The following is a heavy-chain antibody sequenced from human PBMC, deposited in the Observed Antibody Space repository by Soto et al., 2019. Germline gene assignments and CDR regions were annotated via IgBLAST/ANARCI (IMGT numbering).Heavy chain of an antibody. V-gene: IGHV4-59*01. J-gene: IGHJ6*02. CDR1: GGSSSSYY. CDR3: ARAGGYCSGGSCYNHYYYGMDV. Sequence: PSETLSLTCTVSGGSSSSYYWSWIRQPPGKGLEWIGYIYYSGSTNYNPSLKSRVTISVDTSKNQFSLKLSSVTAADTAVYYCARAGGYCSGGSCYNHYYYGMDVWGQGTTVTVSS. D-gene: IGHD2-15*01. CDR2: IYYSGST.